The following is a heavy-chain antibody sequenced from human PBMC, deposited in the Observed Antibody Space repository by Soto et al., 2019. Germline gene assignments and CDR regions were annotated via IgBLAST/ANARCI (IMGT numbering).Heavy chain of an antibody. CDR2: IYYSGIT. D-gene: IGHD5-18*01. J-gene: IGHJ4*02. CDR3: ASETVDTAMVQTNNRGFFDY. Sequence: QEQLQESGPGLVKPSQTLSLTCTVSGGSISSGGYYWSWIRQHPGKGLEWIGYIYYSGITYYNQSLKSRVTISVDTSKNQFSLKLSSVTAADTAVYYCASETVDTAMVQTNNRGFFDYWGQGTLVTVSS. V-gene: IGHV4-31*03. CDR1: GGSISSGGYY.